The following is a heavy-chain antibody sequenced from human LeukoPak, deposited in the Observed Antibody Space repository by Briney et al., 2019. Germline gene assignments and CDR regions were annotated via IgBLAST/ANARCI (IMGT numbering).Heavy chain of an antibody. Sequence: ASVKVSCKASGYTFTSYYMHWVRQAPGQGLEWMGWISGYNGNTNYAQNLQGRVTMTTDTSTSTAYMELRSLRSDDTAVYYCARAPDYYGSGSFWVYWGQGTLVTVSS. D-gene: IGHD3-10*01. J-gene: IGHJ4*02. CDR3: ARAPDYYGSGSFWVY. V-gene: IGHV1-18*04. CDR1: GYTFTSYY. CDR2: ISGYNGNT.